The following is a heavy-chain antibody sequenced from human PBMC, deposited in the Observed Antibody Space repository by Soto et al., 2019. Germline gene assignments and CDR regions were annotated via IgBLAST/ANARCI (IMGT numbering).Heavy chain of an antibody. CDR2: IIPIFGTA. CDR3: ARDLYCSSTSCPPQFDFAI. Sequence: SLKDSSRALAGTFRGYAGSWVRQAPGQGLEWMGGIIPIFGTANYAQKFQGRVTITADESTSTAYMELSSLRSEDTAVYYCARDLYCSSTSCPPQFDFAIWGQGTMVTVSS. CDR1: AGTFRGYA. D-gene: IGHD2-2*01. J-gene: IGHJ3*02. V-gene: IGHV1-69*13.